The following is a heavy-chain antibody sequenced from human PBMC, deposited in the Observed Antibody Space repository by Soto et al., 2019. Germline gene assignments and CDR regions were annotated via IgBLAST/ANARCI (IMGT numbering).Heavy chain of an antibody. CDR1: GGSFSGYY. CDR2: INDRGSI. V-gene: IGHV4-34*01. D-gene: IGHD3-9*01. Sequence: QVQLQQWGAGPLRPLETLSLTCGVSGGSFSGYYWAWIRQSPGKGLEWIGEINDRGSINYNPSLKRRVRISVDTSKNHYSLKLRSVTAADTAVYYCARESHDILTGPPWVWYFDLWGRGTLVTVSS. CDR3: ARESHDILTGPPWVWYFDL. J-gene: IGHJ2*01.